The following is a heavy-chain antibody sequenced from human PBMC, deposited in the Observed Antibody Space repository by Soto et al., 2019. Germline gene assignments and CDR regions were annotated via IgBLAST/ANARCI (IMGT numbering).Heavy chain of an antibody. D-gene: IGHD3-3*01. Sequence: EVQLLESGGGLVQPGGSLRLSCAASGFTFSSHAMTWVRQAPGKGLEWVSAISGGGGSTDYADSVKGRFTISRDNSKNTLYLQINTLRAEDTAIYYCAKDQPDQVSYLLFGWGQGTLVTVSS. J-gene: IGHJ4*02. CDR2: ISGGGGST. V-gene: IGHV3-23*01. CDR3: AKDQPDQVSYLLFG. CDR1: GFTFSSHA.